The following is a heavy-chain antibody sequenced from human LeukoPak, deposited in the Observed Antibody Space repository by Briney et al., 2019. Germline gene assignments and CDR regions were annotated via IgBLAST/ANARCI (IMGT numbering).Heavy chain of an antibody. Sequence: SGGSLRLSCAASGFTVSSNYMSWVRQAPGKGLEWASVIYSGGTTNHADSVKGRFTVSRDNSKNTLYLQMNSLRAEDTAVYFCARGSSRAFDYWGQGTLVTVSS. CDR1: GFTVSSNY. CDR3: ARGSSRAFDY. J-gene: IGHJ4*02. D-gene: IGHD2-2*01. V-gene: IGHV3-53*01. CDR2: IYSGGTT.